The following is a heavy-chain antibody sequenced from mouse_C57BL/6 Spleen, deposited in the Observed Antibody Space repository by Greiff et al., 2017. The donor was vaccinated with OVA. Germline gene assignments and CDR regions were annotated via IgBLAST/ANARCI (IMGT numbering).Heavy chain of an antibody. Sequence: QVQLKQSGPELVKPGASVKISCKASGYAFSSSWMNWVKQRPGKGLEWIGRIYPGDGDTNYNGKFKGKATLTADKSSSTAYMQLSSLTSEDSAVYCCAREEDGSSSYYAMDYWGQGTSVTVSS. CDR3: AREEDGSSSYYAMDY. V-gene: IGHV1-82*01. D-gene: IGHD1-1*01. J-gene: IGHJ4*01. CDR1: GYAFSSSW. CDR2: IYPGDGDT.